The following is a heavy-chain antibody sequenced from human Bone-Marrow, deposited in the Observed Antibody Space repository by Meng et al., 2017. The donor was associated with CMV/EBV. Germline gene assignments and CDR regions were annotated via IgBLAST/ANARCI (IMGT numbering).Heavy chain of an antibody. CDR3: ARSVAVTEYYYGMDV. Sequence: ASVKVSCKASGYTFTSYGIRWVRQAPGQGLEWMGWISAYNGNTNYAQKLQGRVTMTTDTPTSTAYMELRSLRSDDTAVYYCARSVAVTEYYYGMDVWGQGTTVTVSS. CDR2: ISAYNGNT. V-gene: IGHV1-18*01. J-gene: IGHJ6*02. CDR1: GYTFTSYG. D-gene: IGHD4-23*01.